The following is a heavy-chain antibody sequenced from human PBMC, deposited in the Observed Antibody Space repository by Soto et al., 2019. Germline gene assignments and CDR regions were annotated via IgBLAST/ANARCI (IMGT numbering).Heavy chain of an antibody. CDR3: AYRLGYRKNWFDP. V-gene: IGHV4-34*01. CDR2: INHSGST. D-gene: IGHD5-18*01. Sequence: SETLSLTCAVYGGSFSGYYWSWIRQPPGKGLEWIGEINHSGSTNYNPSLKSRVTISVDTSKNQFSLKLSSVTAADTAVYYCAYRLGYRKNWFDPWGQGTLVTVSS. CDR1: GGSFSGYY. J-gene: IGHJ5*02.